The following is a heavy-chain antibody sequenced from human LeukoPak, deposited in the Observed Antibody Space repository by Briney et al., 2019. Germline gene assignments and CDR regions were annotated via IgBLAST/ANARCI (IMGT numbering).Heavy chain of an antibody. CDR2: ISSSGSTI. D-gene: IGHD1-1*01. Sequence: PGGSLRLSCAASGFTFSSYEMNWVRQAPGKGLEWVSYISSSGSTIYYADSVKGRFTISRDNSKNTLYLQMSSLRAEDTAVYYCAKPGLPTGTTSETPNYYYYYYMDVWGKGTTVTISS. J-gene: IGHJ6*03. V-gene: IGHV3-48*03. CDR3: AKPGLPTGTTSETPNYYYYYYMDV. CDR1: GFTFSSYE.